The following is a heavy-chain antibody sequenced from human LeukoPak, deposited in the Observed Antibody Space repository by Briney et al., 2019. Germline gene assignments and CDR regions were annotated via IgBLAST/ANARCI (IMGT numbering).Heavy chain of an antibody. Sequence: ASVKVSCMASGYTFTSYGISWVRQAPGQGLEWMGWISAYNGNTNYAQTLQGRVTMTTDTSTSTAYMELRSLRSDDTAVYYCARLTNEGGDYYFDYWGQGTLVTVSS. D-gene: IGHD4-11*01. CDR1: GYTFTSYG. CDR2: ISAYNGNT. CDR3: ARLTNEGGDYYFDY. J-gene: IGHJ4*02. V-gene: IGHV1-18*01.